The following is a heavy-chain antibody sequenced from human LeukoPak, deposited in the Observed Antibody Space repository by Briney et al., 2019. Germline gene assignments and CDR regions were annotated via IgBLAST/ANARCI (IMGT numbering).Heavy chain of an antibody. J-gene: IGHJ1*01. CDR2: INWNGGST. Sequence: GGSLRLSCAASGFTFSSYGMSWVRQAPGKGLEWVSGINWNGGSTGYADSVKGRFTISRDNAKNSLYLQMNSLRAEDTALYYCARSDYDSSGYYRTHFQHWGQGTLVTVSS. V-gene: IGHV3-20*04. CDR3: ARSDYDSSGYYRTHFQH. D-gene: IGHD3-22*01. CDR1: GFTFSSYG.